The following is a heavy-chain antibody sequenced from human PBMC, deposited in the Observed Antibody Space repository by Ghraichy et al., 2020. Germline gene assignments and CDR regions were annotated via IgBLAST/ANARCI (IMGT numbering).Heavy chain of an antibody. J-gene: IGHJ4*02. CDR3: AKEQPGTTWVYFDY. D-gene: IGHD1-1*01. Sequence: GESLNISCAASGFTFSSYGMHWVRQAPGKGLEWVAFIRYDGSNKYYADSVKGRFTISRDNSKNTLYLQMNSLRAEDTAVHYCAKEQPGTTWVYFDYWGQGTLVTVSS. CDR1: GFTFSSYG. CDR2: IRYDGSNK. V-gene: IGHV3-30*02.